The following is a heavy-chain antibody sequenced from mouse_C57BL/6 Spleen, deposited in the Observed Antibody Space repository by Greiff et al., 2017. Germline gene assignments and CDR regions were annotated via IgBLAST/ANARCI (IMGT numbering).Heavy chain of an antibody. CDR1: GYTFTSYW. V-gene: IGHV1-69*01. D-gene: IGHD3-2*02. CDR2: IDPSDSYT. Sequence: QVQLQQPGAELVMPGASVKLSCKASGYTFTSYWMHWVKQRPGQGLEWIGEIDPSDSYTNYNQKFKGKSTLTVDKSSSTAYMQLSSLTSEDSAVYYCARRQAQYFDYWGQGTTLTVSS. J-gene: IGHJ2*01. CDR3: ARRQAQYFDY.